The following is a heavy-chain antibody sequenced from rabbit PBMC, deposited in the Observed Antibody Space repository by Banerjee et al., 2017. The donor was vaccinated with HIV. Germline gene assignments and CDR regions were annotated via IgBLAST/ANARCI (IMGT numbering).Heavy chain of an antibody. V-gene: IGHV1S45*01. Sequence: QEQLEESGGDLVKPEGSLTLTCTASGFSFSSGYDMCWVRQAPGKGLEWIACIYVDIRGDTYYASWAKGRFTISKTSSTTVTLQMTSLTAADTATYFCARDGVDGGGWSFDLRGPGTLVTVS. J-gene: IGHJ4*01. CDR3: ARDGVDGGGWSFDL. CDR2: IYVDIRGDT. CDR1: GFSFSSGYD. D-gene: IGHD3-3*01.